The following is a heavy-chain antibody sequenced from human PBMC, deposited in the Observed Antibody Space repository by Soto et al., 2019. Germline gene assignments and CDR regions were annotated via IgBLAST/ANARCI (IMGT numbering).Heavy chain of an antibody. V-gene: IGHV1-8*01. J-gene: IGHJ1*01. CDR3: ARDIEYFQH. Sequence: ASVKVSCKASGYTFTSYDINWVRQATGQGLEWMGIMNPNGGSTSYAQKFQGRVTMTRDTSTSTVYMELSSLRSEDTAVYYCARDIEYFQHWGQGTLVTVSS. CDR2: MNPNGGST. CDR1: GYTFTSYD.